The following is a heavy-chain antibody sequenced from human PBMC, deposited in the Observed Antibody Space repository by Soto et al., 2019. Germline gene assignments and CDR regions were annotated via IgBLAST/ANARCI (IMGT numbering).Heavy chain of an antibody. CDR1: GFTFSSYA. CDR2: ISGSGGST. D-gene: IGHD3-22*01. Sequence: GGSLRLSCAASGFTFSSYAMSWVRLAPGKGLEWVSAISGSGGSTYYADSVKGRFTISRDNSKNTLYLQMNSLRAEDTAVYYCAKVYYYDSSGPVPNDAFDIWGQGTMVTVSS. J-gene: IGHJ3*02. V-gene: IGHV3-23*01. CDR3: AKVYYYDSSGPVPNDAFDI.